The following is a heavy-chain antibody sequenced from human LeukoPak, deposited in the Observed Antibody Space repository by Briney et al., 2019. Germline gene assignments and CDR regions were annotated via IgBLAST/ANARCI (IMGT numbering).Heavy chain of an antibody. CDR2: IYYSGST. J-gene: IGHJ2*01. D-gene: IGHD6-13*01. Sequence: SETLSLTCTVSGGSISSSSYYWGWIRQPPGKGLEWIGSIYYSGSTYYNPSLKSRVTISLDTSKNQFSLKLSSVTAADTAVYYCARVYYSNSYDYWYFDLWGRGTLVTVSS. V-gene: IGHV4-39*07. CDR1: GGSISSSSYY. CDR3: ARVYYSNSYDYWYFDL.